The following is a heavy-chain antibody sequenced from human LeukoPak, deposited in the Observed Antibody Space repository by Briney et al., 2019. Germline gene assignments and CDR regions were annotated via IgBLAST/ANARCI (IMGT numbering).Heavy chain of an antibody. CDR1: GFTFDDYA. CDR2: ISWNSGSI. Sequence: GRSLRLSCAASGFTFDDYAMHWVRQAPGKGLEWVSGISWNSGSIGYADSVKGRFTISRDNAKNSLYLQMNSLRADDTSVYFCARDQYSYGYHYYYYMDVWGKGTTATVSS. J-gene: IGHJ6*03. D-gene: IGHD5-18*01. V-gene: IGHV3-9*01. CDR3: ARDQYSYGYHYYYYMDV.